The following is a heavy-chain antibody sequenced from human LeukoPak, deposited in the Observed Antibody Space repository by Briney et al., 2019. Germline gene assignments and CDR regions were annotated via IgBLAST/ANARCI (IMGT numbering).Heavy chain of an antibody. D-gene: IGHD3-22*01. CDR3: ARVGYYHDSSGY. CDR2: INHSGST. Sequence: SETLSLTCALSGGSISSGNWWTWIRQPPGQGLEWIGEINHSGSTYYNPSLKSRVTISVDTSKNQFSLKLSSVTAADTAVYYCARVGYYHDSSGYWGQGTLVTVSS. V-gene: IGHV4-4*02. CDR1: GGSISSGNW. J-gene: IGHJ4*02.